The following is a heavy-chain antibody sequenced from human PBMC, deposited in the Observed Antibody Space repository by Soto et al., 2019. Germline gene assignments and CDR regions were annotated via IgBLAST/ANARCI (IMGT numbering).Heavy chain of an antibody. CDR3: ARATTDIVVVPAATAYYYYYYMDV. V-gene: IGHV4-34*01. CDR2: INHSGST. CDR1: GGSFSGYY. D-gene: IGHD2-2*01. J-gene: IGHJ6*03. Sequence: LETLSLTCAVYGGSFSGYYGSWIRQPPGKGLEWIGEINHSGSTNYNPSLKSRVTISVDTSKNQFSLKLSSVTAADTAVYYCARATTDIVVVPAATAYYYYYYMDVWGKGTTVTVSS.